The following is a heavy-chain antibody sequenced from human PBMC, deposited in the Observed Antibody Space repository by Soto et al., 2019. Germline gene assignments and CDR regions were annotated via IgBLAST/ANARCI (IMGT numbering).Heavy chain of an antibody. D-gene: IGHD2-2*01. V-gene: IGHV1-69*04. CDR1: GDTFSTYT. Sequence: GASVKVSCKASGDTFSTYTITWMRQAPGQGLEWMGRIIPILGIANYAQKFQGRVTITADKSTSTAYMEPSSLRSEDTAVYYCARDSPFNCSSTSCYDHWGQGTLVTVSS. J-gene: IGHJ4*02. CDR2: IIPILGIA. CDR3: ARDSPFNCSSTSCYDH.